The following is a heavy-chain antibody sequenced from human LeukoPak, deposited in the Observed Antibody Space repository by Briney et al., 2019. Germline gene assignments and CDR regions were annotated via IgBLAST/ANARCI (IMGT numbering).Heavy chain of an antibody. V-gene: IGHV1-69*05. Sequence: SVKVSCKASGGTFSSYAISWVRQAPGQGLEWMGGIIPIFGTANYAQKFQGRVTITTDESTSTVYMELSSLRSEDTAVYYCARDYDILTGRPWYYGMDVWGQGTTVTVSS. CDR2: IIPIFGTA. J-gene: IGHJ6*02. D-gene: IGHD3-9*01. CDR1: GGTFSSYA. CDR3: ARDYDILTGRPWYYGMDV.